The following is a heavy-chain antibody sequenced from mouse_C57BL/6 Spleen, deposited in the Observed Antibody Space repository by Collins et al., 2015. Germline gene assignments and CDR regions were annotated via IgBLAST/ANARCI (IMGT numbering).Heavy chain of an antibody. J-gene: IGHJ4*01. V-gene: IGHV1-26*01. CDR2: INPDNGGT. Sequence: EVQLQQSGPELVKPGASVKISXKASGYTFTDYYMNWVKQSHGKSLEWIGDINPDNGGTTYNQKFKGKATLTVDKSSSTAYMELRSLTSEDSAVYYCARSPLYGGAMDYWGQGTSVTVSS. D-gene: IGHD1-2*01. CDR3: ARSPLYGGAMDY. CDR1: GYTFTDYY.